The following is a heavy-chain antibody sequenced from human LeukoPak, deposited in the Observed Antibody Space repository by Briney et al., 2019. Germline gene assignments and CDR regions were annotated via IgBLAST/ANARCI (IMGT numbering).Heavy chain of an antibody. CDR3: AKEGSALWFGELSYYFDF. CDR1: GFDFSSYG. D-gene: IGHD3-10*01. Sequence: GGTLRLSCAASGFDFSSYGLNWVRQAPGKGLEGVSGLSGSGRSTYYADSVKGWFTISRDNFKNTVYLQMNSLRAEDTAVYFCAKEGSALWFGELSYYFDFWGQGTLVTVSS. J-gene: IGHJ4*02. V-gene: IGHV3-23*01. CDR2: LSGSGRST.